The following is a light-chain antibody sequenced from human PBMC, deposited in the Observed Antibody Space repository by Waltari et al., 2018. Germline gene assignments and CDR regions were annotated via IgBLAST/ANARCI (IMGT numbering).Light chain of an antibody. V-gene: IGKV1-27*01. CDR3: QKYNSAPPT. Sequence: DIQMTQSPSSLSASLGDRVTITCRASQDIVNFLAWYQQKPGRVPKLLIYAASTTQLGVPSRFRGSGSGTDFTLTISSLQAEDVATYYCQKYNSAPPTFGQGTKVEIK. CDR2: AAS. CDR1: QDIVNF. J-gene: IGKJ2*01.